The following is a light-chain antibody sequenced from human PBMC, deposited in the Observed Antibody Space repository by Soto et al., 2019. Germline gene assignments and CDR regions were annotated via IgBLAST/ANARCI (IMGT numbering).Light chain of an antibody. CDR2: SAS. CDR3: QQSHSPPST. J-gene: IGKJ5*01. CDR1: QSINTF. Sequence: DIQMTQSPSSLSASVGDKITINCRASQSINTFLNWYQQKQGKAPKLLIYSASSLQGGVPSRFSGSGAGTEVTLTIKSLQPEDSATYYCQQSHSPPSTFGQGTRLEIK. V-gene: IGKV1-39*01.